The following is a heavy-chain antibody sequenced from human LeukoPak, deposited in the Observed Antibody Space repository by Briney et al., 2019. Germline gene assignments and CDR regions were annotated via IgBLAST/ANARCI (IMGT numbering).Heavy chain of an antibody. V-gene: IGHV4-34*01. CDR1: GGSFSGYY. D-gene: IGHD3-10*01. CDR3: ARLSPMVRGAPYYYSYYMDV. Sequence: PSETLSLTCAVYGGSFSGYYWSWIRQPPRKGLEWIGEINHSGSTNYNPSLKSRVTISVDTSKNQFSLKLSSVTAADTAVYYCARLSPMVRGAPYYYSYYMDVWGKGTTVTISS. CDR2: INHSGST. J-gene: IGHJ6*03.